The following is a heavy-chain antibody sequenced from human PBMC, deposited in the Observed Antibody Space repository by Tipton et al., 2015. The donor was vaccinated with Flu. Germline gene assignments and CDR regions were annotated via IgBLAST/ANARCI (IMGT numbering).Heavy chain of an antibody. CDR2: VYATGGT. Sequence: TLSLTCTVSGASVSSSYWSWLRQPAGKGLEYIGRVYATGGTFNTYYNPSLRRRVAMSLDTSKNQFSLKVTSMTAADTAVYFCARAFFVRGADPFEIWGQGTMVTVSS. D-gene: IGHD3-10*01. V-gene: IGHV4-4*07. J-gene: IGHJ3*02. CDR1: GASVSSSY. CDR3: ARAFFVRGADPFEI.